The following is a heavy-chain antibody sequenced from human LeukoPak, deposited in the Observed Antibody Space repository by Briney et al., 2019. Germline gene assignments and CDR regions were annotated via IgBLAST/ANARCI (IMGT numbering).Heavy chain of an antibody. D-gene: IGHD4-17*01. Sequence: GGSLRLSCAASGFTFSSYAMSWVRQAPGRGLEWVSAISGSGGSTYYADSVKGRFTISRDNSKNTLYLQMNSLRAEDTAVYYCAKDTILDYGDLINWFDPWGQGTLVTVSS. CDR2: ISGSGGST. CDR1: GFTFSSYA. CDR3: AKDTILDYGDLINWFDP. V-gene: IGHV3-23*01. J-gene: IGHJ5*02.